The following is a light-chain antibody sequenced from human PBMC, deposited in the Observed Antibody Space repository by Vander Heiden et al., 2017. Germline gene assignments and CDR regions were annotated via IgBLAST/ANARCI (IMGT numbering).Light chain of an antibody. CDR2: AGN. CDR3: ATWVDSLSGMV. J-gene: IGLJ2*01. V-gene: IGLV1-44*01. CDR1: SSTSGLDD. Sequence: SVLSQPPSPSGTPGQRVPLPCSGSSSTSGLDDVNWYQLLPGTAPKLLIYAGNLRPSRVPDRFSGSRSGTSASLAISGRQSEDEADYFCATWVDSLSGMVFGGGTKLTVL.